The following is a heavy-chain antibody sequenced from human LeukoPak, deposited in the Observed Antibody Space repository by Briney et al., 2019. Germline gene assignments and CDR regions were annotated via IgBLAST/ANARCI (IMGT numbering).Heavy chain of an antibody. J-gene: IGHJ5*02. CDR2: IYHSGST. CDR1: GYSISSGYY. V-gene: IGHV4-38-2*01. Sequence: SETLSLTCAVSGYSISSGYYWGWIRQPPGEGLEWIGSIYHSGSTYYNPSLKSRVTISVDTSKNQFSLKLSSVTAADTAVYYCAGHAIDIVVVPAASNWFDPWGQGTLVTVSS. CDR3: AGHAIDIVVVPAASNWFDP. D-gene: IGHD2-2*01.